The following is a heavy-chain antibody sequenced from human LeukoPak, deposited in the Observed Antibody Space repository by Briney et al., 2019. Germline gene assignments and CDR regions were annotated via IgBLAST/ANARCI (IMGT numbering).Heavy chain of an antibody. CDR3: AKDREGGSFFDY. J-gene: IGHJ4*02. Sequence: PGGSLRLSCAASGFTISSYAMSWVRQAPGKGLEWVSAISGSGGSTYYADSVKGRFTISRDNSKNTLYLQMNSLRAEDTAVYYCAKDREGGSFFDYWGQGTLVTVSS. CDR1: GFTISSYA. CDR2: ISGSGGST. V-gene: IGHV3-23*01. D-gene: IGHD1-26*01.